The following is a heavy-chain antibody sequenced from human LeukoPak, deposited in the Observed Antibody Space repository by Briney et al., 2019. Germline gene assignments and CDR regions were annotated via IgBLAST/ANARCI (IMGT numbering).Heavy chain of an antibody. CDR2: ISDIGSI. CDR3: AGHHPRNTVDF. J-gene: IGHJ4*02. V-gene: IGHV4-59*08. D-gene: IGHD2/OR15-2a*01. Sequence: SETLSLTCAVYGGSFSSYYWSWIRQPPGKGLGWIAYISDIGSINYNPSLKSRVTISLDTSKNQFSLKLSSVTAADTAVYYCAGHHPRNTVDFWGQGTLVTVSS. CDR1: GGSFSSYY.